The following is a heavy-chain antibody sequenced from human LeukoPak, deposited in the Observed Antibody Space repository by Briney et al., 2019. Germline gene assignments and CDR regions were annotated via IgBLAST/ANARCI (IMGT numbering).Heavy chain of an antibody. J-gene: IGHJ4*02. CDR3: ARVGYCSGGSCDYYFDY. Sequence: GGSLRPSCAASGFTFSSYAMHWVRQAPGKGLEWVAVISYDGSNKYYADSVKGRFTISRDNSKNTLYLQMNSLRAEDTAVYYCARVGYCSGGSCDYYFDYWGQGTLVTVSS. D-gene: IGHD2-15*01. CDR2: ISYDGSNK. V-gene: IGHV3-30*04. CDR1: GFTFSSYA.